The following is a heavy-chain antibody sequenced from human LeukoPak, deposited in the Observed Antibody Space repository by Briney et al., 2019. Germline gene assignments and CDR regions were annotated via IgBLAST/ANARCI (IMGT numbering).Heavy chain of an antibody. CDR2: IYYSGST. CDR1: GGSISSYY. Sequence: SETLSLTCTVSGGSISSYYWSWIRQPPGKGLEWIGYIYYSGSTDYGPSLKSRVTISVDTSKNQFSLNLSSATAADTVVYYCAATRYNWNDPGYYFDYWGQGTLVTVSS. CDR3: AATRYNWNDPGYYFDY. V-gene: IGHV4-59*08. J-gene: IGHJ4*02. D-gene: IGHD1-20*01.